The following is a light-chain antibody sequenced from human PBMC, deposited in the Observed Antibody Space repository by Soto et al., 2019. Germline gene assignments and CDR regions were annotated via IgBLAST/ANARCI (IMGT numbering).Light chain of an antibody. Sequence: EIVMTQSPATLSVSPGERATLSCRASHSVSSNLAWYQQKFGQAPRLLIYGASTRATGVPARFSGSGSGTEFTLTISSLQSEDFAVYYCQQYSNWPLTFGGGTKVEIK. J-gene: IGKJ4*01. CDR2: GAS. V-gene: IGKV3-15*01. CDR1: HSVSSN. CDR3: QQYSNWPLT.